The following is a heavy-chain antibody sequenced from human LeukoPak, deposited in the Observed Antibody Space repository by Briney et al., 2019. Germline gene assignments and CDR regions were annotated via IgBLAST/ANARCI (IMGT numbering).Heavy chain of an antibody. CDR1: GYFFSSYG. Sequence: ASVKVSCKASGYFFSSYGISWVRQAPGQGLEYMGWISAYNGNTNFGQKVQGRVTMTTDTSTSTAYMELKHLRSDDTAVYYCARGGYKDADWDFDYWGQGTLVTVSS. D-gene: IGHD5-24*01. J-gene: IGHJ4*02. V-gene: IGHV1-18*01. CDR2: ISAYNGNT. CDR3: ARGGYKDADWDFDY.